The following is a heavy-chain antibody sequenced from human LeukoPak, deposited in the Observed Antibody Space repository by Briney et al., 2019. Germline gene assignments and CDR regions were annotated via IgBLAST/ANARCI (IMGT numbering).Heavy chain of an antibody. CDR1: GFTFSRYS. CDR2: ISGSSAYI. V-gene: IGHV3-21*01. J-gene: IGHJ4*02. D-gene: IGHD3-10*01. Sequence: PGGSLRLSCAASGFTFSRYSMNWVRQAPGKGLEWVSFISGSSAYIYYADSVKGRFTISRDNAKNSLYLQMNSLRGEDRAVYYWARVDYGSGSYHIDYWGQGTLVTVSS. CDR3: ARVDYGSGSYHIDY.